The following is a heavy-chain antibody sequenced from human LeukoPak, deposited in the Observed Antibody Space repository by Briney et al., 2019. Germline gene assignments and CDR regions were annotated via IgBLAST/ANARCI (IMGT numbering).Heavy chain of an antibody. V-gene: IGHV3-7*04. CDR2: IKQDGSEK. CDR3: ARESSSGSPYY. Sequence: PGGSLRLSCVASGFTFSSYWMSWVRQAPGKGLEWVANIKQDGSEKYYVDSEKGRFTISRDNAKNSLYLQMNSLRAEDTAVYYCARESSSGSPYYWGQGTLVTVSS. D-gene: IGHD3-22*01. J-gene: IGHJ4*02. CDR1: GFTFSSYW.